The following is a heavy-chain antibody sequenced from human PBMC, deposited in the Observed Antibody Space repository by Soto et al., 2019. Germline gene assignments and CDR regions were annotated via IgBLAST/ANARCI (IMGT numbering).Heavy chain of an antibody. CDR3: ARAKRKYYYDSSGYYDAFDI. D-gene: IGHD3-22*01. CDR2: IYYRSKWYN. J-gene: IGHJ3*02. Sequence: SQTLSLTCAISGDSVSSNSAAWNWIRQSPSRGLEWLGRIYYRSKWYNDYAVSVKSRITINPDTSKNQFSLQLNSVTPEDTAVYYCARAKRKYYYDSSGYYDAFDIWGQGTMVTVSS. V-gene: IGHV6-1*01. CDR1: GDSVSSNSAA.